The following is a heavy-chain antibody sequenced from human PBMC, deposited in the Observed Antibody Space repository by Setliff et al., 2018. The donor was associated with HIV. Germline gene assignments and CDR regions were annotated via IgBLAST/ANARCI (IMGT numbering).Heavy chain of an antibody. CDR2: IYHSGNT. J-gene: IGHJ3*02. V-gene: IGHV4-4*02. CDR3: ARRGGSYPHDAFDI. D-gene: IGHD1-26*01. CDR1: GGSISRSNW. Sequence: PSETLSLTCAVSGGSISRSNWWSWVRQPPGKGLEWIGEIYHSGNTNYNPSLKSRVTISVDKSNNQFSLKLGSVTAADTAVYYCARRGGSYPHDAFDIWGQGTMVTVSS.